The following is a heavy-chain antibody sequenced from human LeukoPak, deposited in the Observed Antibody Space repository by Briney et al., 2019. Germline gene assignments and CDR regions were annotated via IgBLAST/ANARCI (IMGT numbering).Heavy chain of an antibody. Sequence: ETGGSLRLSCAASGFTFSSYATHWVRQAPGKGLEWVAVISYDGSNKYYADSVKGRFTISRDNSKNTLYLQMNSLRAEDTAVYYCARAFGWFGPWGQGTLVTVSS. CDR3: ARAFGWFGP. CDR2: ISYDGSNK. CDR1: GFTFSSYA. J-gene: IGHJ5*02. V-gene: IGHV3-30*01. D-gene: IGHD2/OR15-2a*01.